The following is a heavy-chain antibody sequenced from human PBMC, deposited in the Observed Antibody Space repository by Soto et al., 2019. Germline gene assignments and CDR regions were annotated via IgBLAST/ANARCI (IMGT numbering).Heavy chain of an antibody. J-gene: IGHJ4*02. Sequence: QVQLQESGPGLVKPSQTLSLTCTVSGGSISSGDYYWSWIRQPPGKGLEWIGYTYYSGTTSYNPSLKRRVTISVETSENQFSLKLSSVTAADTAVYYCARGNQLGFDYWGQETLVTVSS. CDR2: TYYSGTT. D-gene: IGHD1-1*01. CDR3: ARGNQLGFDY. V-gene: IGHV4-30-4*01. CDR1: GGSISSGDYY.